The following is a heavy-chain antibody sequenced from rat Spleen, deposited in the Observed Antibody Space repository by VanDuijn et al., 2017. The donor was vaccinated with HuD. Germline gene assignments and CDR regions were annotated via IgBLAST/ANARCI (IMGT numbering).Heavy chain of an antibody. V-gene: IGHV2-45*01. D-gene: IGHD1-11*01. CDR1: GFSISSYN. J-gene: IGHJ1*01. CDR3: ARGYNWYFDF. Sequence: QVQLKESGPGLVQPSETLSLTCTVSGFSISSYNVNWIRQPPGKGLEWMGVMWSGGTTDYNSALKSRLSITRDTSKNQVFLKMNSLQSEDTSTYYCARGYNWYFDFWGPGTMVTVSS. CDR2: MWSGGTT.